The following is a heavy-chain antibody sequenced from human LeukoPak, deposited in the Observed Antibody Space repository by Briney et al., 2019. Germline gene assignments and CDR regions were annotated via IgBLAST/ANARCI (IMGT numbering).Heavy chain of an antibody. D-gene: IGHD6-19*01. CDR1: GFTVSSNY. J-gene: IGHJ4*02. CDR2: IYSGGST. Sequence: TGGSLRLSCAASGFTVSSNYMSWVRQAPGKGLEWVSVIYSGGSTYYADSVKGRFTISRDNSKNTLYLQMNSLRAEDTAVYYCXXXVAGLIDYWGQGTLVTVS. V-gene: IGHV3-66*01. CDR3: XXXVAGLIDY.